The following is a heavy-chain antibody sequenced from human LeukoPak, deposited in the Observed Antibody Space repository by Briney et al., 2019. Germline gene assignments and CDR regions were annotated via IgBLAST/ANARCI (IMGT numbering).Heavy chain of an antibody. CDR2: ISSSSSYI. CDR3: AIDWRSGSHGAFDI. D-gene: IGHD1-26*01. J-gene: IGHJ3*02. Sequence: AGGSLRLSCAASGLTFSSYSMNWVRQAPGKGLEWVSSISSSSSYIYYADSVKGRFTISRDNAKNSLYLQMNSLRAEDTAVYYCAIDWRSGSHGAFDIWGQGTMVTVSS. CDR1: GLTFSSYS. V-gene: IGHV3-21*01.